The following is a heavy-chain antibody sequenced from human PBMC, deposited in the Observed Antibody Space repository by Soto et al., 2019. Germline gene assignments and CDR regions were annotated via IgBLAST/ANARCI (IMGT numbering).Heavy chain of an antibody. CDR1: GFTFSNYG. V-gene: IGHV3-48*02. D-gene: IGHD6-6*01. J-gene: IGHJ4*02. Sequence: EVQLVESGGGLVQPGGSLRLSCAASGFTFSNYGMNWVRQAPGKGLAWVSYISSNSATRQYADSGKGRFTISRDKAKNALYLKMNSLREEDTAVYYCARGGAARPDYWGQGTLVTVSS. CDR2: ISSNSATR. CDR3: ARGGAARPDY.